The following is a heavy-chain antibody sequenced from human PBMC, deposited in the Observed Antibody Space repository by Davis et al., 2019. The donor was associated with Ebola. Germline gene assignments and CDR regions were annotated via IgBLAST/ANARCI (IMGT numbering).Heavy chain of an antibody. D-gene: IGHD2-2*02. J-gene: IGHJ4*02. CDR3: ASAQSYCSSTSCYTGIAAAGDYFDY. CDR1: GFTFSSYE. Sequence: GGSLRLSCAASGFTFSSYEMNWVRQAPGKGLEWVSAISGSGGSTYYADSVKGRFTISRDNAKNSLYLQMNSLRAEDTAVYYCASAQSYCSSTSCYTGIAAAGDYFDYWGQGTLVTVSS. CDR2: ISGSGGST. V-gene: IGHV3-48*03.